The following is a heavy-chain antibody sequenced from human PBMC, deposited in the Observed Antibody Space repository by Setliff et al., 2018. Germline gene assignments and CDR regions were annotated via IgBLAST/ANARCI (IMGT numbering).Heavy chain of an antibody. V-gene: IGHV1-18*01. Sequence: ASVKVSCKASGYTFSHSGITWVRQAPGQGLEWMGWISGHNNKTKYAQKVQGRVTMTTDKSTSTAYMELRSLRSYDTAVYYCSRLVRFCTTSTCQGASASEHWGQGTLVTVSS. J-gene: IGHJ4*02. D-gene: IGHD2-8*01. CDR2: ISGHNNKT. CDR1: GYTFSHSG. CDR3: SRLVRFCTTSTCQGASASEH.